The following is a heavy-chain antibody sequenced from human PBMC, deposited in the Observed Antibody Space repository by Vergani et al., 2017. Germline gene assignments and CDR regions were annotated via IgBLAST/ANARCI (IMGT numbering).Heavy chain of an antibody. V-gene: IGHV3-7*01. Sequence: EVQLVESGGGLVQPGGSLRLSCAASGFTFSSYWMSWVRQAPGKGLEWVANIKQDGSEKYYVDSVKGRFTISRDNAKNSLYLQMNSLRAEDTAVYYCARERQQDYDFWSGYYGGDIVAPMDVWGKGTTVTVSS. J-gene: IGHJ6*03. CDR3: ARERQQDYDFWSGYYGGDIVAPMDV. D-gene: IGHD3-3*01. CDR2: IKQDGSEK. CDR1: GFTFSSYW.